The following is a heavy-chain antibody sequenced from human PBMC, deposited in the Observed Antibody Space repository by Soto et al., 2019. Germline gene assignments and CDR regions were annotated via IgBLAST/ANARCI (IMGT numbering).Heavy chain of an antibody. Sequence: ASVKVSCKASGYTFTSYYMHWVRQAPGQGLEWMGIINPSGGSTSYAQKFQGRVTMTRDASTSTVYMELSSLRSEDTTVYYCARGPHTIFGVVNSYYFDYWGQGTLVTVSS. CDR1: GYTFTSYY. V-gene: IGHV1-46*03. CDR2: INPSGGST. CDR3: ARGPHTIFGVVNSYYFDY. D-gene: IGHD3-3*01. J-gene: IGHJ4*02.